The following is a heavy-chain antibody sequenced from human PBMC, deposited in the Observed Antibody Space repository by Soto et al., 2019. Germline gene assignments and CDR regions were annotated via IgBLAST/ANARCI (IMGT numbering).Heavy chain of an antibody. J-gene: IGHJ5*02. Sequence: PSETLSLTCTVSGGSISSYCWSWIRQPPGKGLEWIGYIYYSGSTNYNPSLKSRVTISVDTSKNQFSLKLSSVTAADTAVYYCARDGYDFWSGNNCFDPWGQGTLVTVSS. CDR1: GGSISSYC. D-gene: IGHD3-3*01. CDR3: ARDGYDFWSGNNCFDP. V-gene: IGHV4-59*01. CDR2: IYYSGST.